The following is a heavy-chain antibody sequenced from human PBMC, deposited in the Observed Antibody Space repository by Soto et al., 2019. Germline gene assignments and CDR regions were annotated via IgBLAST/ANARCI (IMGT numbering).Heavy chain of an antibody. D-gene: IGHD6-19*01. CDR1: GDSISTYY. CDR3: ARDRKPSEWLGLDY. J-gene: IGHJ4*02. V-gene: IGHV4-59*01. Sequence: PSATLSLTCTVSGDSISTYYWSWIRQPPGKGLEWIGYLYHSGSNINYNPSLRSRVTISADTSRNQFSLRLISVTAADTAIYYCARDRKPSEWLGLDYWSQGTLVTVSS. CDR2: LYHSGSNI.